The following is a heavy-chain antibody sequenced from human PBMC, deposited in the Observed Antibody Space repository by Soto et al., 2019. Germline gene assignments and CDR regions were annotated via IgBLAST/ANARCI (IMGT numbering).Heavy chain of an antibody. J-gene: IGHJ5*02. CDR2: ISYDGSNK. Sequence: QVQLVESGGGVVQPGRSLRLSCAASGFTFSSYAMYWVRQAPGKGLEWVAVISYDGSNKYYADSVKGRFTISRDNSKNTLYLQMNSLRAEDTAVYYCAGDSSGYYNNWFDPWGQGTLVTVSS. D-gene: IGHD3-22*01. CDR3: AGDSSGYYNNWFDP. CDR1: GFTFSSYA. V-gene: IGHV3-30-3*01.